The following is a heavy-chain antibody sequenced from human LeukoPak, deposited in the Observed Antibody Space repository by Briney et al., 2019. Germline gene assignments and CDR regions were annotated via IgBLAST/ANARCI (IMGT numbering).Heavy chain of an antibody. CDR1: GGSFSGYY. J-gene: IGHJ4*02. CDR3: ARHEAIRSYFDY. Sequence: PSETLSLTCAVYGGSFSGYYWSWIRQPPGKGLEWSGEINHTGSTNYNPSLKSRVTISVDTSKNQFSLKLSSVTAADTAVYYCARHEAIRSYFDYWGQGTLVTVSS. V-gene: IGHV4-34*01. CDR2: INHTGST.